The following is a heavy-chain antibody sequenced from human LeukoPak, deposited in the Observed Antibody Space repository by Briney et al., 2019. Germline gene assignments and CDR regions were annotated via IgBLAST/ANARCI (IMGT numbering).Heavy chain of an antibody. CDR3: TRDTDYGSATNYFDS. D-gene: IGHD3-10*01. J-gene: IGHJ4*02. Sequence: PGGSLRLSCAVSGVTFDDYAMHWVRQPPGKGLECVALISWKGDTTYYADSVTGRFTISRDNSKNSLYLQINSLRTEDTAFYYCTRDTDYGSATNYFDSWGQGTLVSVSS. V-gene: IGHV3-43*01. CDR2: ISWKGDTT. CDR1: GVTFDDYA.